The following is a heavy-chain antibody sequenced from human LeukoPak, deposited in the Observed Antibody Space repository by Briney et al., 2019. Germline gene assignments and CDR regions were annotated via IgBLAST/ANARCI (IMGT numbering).Heavy chain of an antibody. Sequence: GGSLRLSCVASGFTLSSYAMSWVRQAPGKGLEWVSYISSSGSTIYYADSVKGRFTISRDNAKNSLYLQMNSLRAEDTAVYYCARGTFYNAFDIWGQGTMVTVSS. CDR1: GFTLSSYA. J-gene: IGHJ3*02. CDR2: ISSSGSTI. V-gene: IGHV3-48*03. D-gene: IGHD2/OR15-2a*01. CDR3: ARGTFYNAFDI.